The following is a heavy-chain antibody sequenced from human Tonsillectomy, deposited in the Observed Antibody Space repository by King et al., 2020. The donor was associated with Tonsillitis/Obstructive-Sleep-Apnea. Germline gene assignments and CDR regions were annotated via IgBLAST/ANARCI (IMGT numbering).Heavy chain of an antibody. CDR1: GGSFSGYC. CDR3: ARGEIVVVVAATLDYYYMDV. D-gene: IGHD2-15*01. CDR2: INHSGST. J-gene: IGHJ6*03. V-gene: IGHV4-34*01. Sequence: VQLQQWGAGLLKPSETLSLTCAVYGGSFSGYCWSWIRQPPGKGLEWIGEINHSGSTNYNPSLKSRVTISVDTSKNQFSLKLSSVTAADTAVYYCARGEIVVVVAATLDYYYMDVWGKGTPVTVSS.